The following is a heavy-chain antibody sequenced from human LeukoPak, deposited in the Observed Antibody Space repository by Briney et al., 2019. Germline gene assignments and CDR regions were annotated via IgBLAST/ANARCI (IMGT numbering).Heavy chain of an antibody. CDR3: ARNLIPEQLVLNF. Sequence: SETLSLTCTVSGASISSSSYYWGGIRQPPGKGLEWIGSIYYSGSTYYNPSLKSRVTMSVDTSKNQFTLNLNSVTPEDTAVYYCARNLIPEQLVLNFWGQGTLVTVSS. D-gene: IGHD6-13*01. J-gene: IGHJ4*02. V-gene: IGHV4-39*06. CDR1: GASISSSSYY. CDR2: IYYSGST.